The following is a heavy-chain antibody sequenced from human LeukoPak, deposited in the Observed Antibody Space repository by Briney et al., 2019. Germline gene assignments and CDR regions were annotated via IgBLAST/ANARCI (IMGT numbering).Heavy chain of an antibody. J-gene: IGHJ6*02. CDR2: INSDGSAT. V-gene: IGHV3-74*01. CDR3: TRDHGLDV. CDR1: GFTFSSYW. Sequence: GGSLRLSCAASGFTFSSYWMSWVRQAPGKGPMWVSQINSDGSATSCADPVKGRCTISRDNAKNMLYLEMNSLRVEDTAVYFCTRDHGLDVWGQGTTVTVSS.